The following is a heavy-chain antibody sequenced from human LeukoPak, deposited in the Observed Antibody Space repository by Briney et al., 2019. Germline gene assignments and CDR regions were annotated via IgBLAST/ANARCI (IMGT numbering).Heavy chain of an antibody. CDR1: GGSFSGYY. CDR3: ARGEELLRSWFDP. CDR2: INHSGST. D-gene: IGHD1-26*01. J-gene: IGHJ5*02. V-gene: IGHV4-34*01. Sequence: SETLSLTCAVYGGSFSGYYWSWIRQPPGKGLEWIGEINHSGSTNYNPSLKSRVTISVDTSKNQFSLKLSSVTAADTAVYYCARGEELLRSWFDPWGQGTLVTVSS.